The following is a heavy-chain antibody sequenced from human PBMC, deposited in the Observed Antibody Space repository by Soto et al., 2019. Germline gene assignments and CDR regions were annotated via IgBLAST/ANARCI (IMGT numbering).Heavy chain of an antibody. CDR2: INAYSGNT. CDR3: ARGIEAGVDY. CDR1: GYSFTSYA. V-gene: IGHV1-18*01. D-gene: IGHD6-13*01. Sequence: ASVKVSCKASGYSFTSYAMSWVRQAPGQGLEWMGWINAYSGNTKYAQKFQGRVTMTRDTSMSTVYMELSSLTSEDTAVYYCARGIEAGVDYWGQGTRVTSPQ. J-gene: IGHJ4*02.